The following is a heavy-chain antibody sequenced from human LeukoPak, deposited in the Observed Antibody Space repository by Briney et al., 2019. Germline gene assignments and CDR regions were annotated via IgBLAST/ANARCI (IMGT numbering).Heavy chain of an antibody. V-gene: IGHV3-48*03. CDR1: GFTFSSNE. CDR3: ARDRGILDY. CDR2: ISSSGSTM. J-gene: IGHJ4*02. D-gene: IGHD3-16*01. Sequence: PGGSLRLSCVASGFTFSSNEMNWVRQAPGKGLEWVSYISSSGSTMYCADSVKGRSTISRDNAKNSLYLQMNSLRAEDTAVYYCARDRGILDYWGQGTLVTVSS.